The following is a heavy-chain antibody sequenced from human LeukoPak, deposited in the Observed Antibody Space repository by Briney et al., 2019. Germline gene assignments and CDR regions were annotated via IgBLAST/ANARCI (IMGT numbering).Heavy chain of an antibody. J-gene: IGHJ4*02. CDR3: ARDFGSSGWYPYYFDY. D-gene: IGHD6-19*01. Sequence: GGSLRLSCAASGFTFSSYEMDWVRQAPGKGLEWVSYISSSGSTIYYADSVKGRFTISRDNAKNSLYLQMNSLRAEDTAVYYCARDFGSSGWYPYYFDYWGQGTLVTVSS. CDR1: GFTFSSYE. CDR2: ISSSGSTI. V-gene: IGHV3-48*03.